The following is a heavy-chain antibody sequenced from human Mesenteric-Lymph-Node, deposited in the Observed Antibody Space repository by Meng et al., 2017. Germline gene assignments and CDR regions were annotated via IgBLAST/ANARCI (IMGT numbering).Heavy chain of an antibody. D-gene: IGHD6-19*01. CDR1: GFTFSSYW. J-gene: IGHJ4*02. CDR3: ARLRIAVAGISFDY. CDR2: INSDGSST. V-gene: IGHV3-74*01. Sequence: GGSLRLSCAASGFTFSSYWMHWVRQAPGKGLVWVSRINSDGSSTSYADSVKGRFTISRDNAKNTLYLQMNSLRAEDTAVYYCARLRIAVAGISFDYWGQGTLVTVSS.